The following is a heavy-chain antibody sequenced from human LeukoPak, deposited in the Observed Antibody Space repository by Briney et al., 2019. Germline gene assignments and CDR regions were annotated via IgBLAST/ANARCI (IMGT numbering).Heavy chain of an antibody. CDR1: GFTFSSYA. Sequence: PGGSLRPSCSASGFTFSSYAMHWVRQAPGKGLEYVSAISSNGGSTYYADSVKGRFTISRDNSKNTLYLQMSSLRAEDTAVYYCVKTEDIVVVPAAMPFDYWGQGTLVTVSS. J-gene: IGHJ4*02. CDR2: ISSNGGST. V-gene: IGHV3-64D*06. CDR3: VKTEDIVVVPAAMPFDY. D-gene: IGHD2-2*01.